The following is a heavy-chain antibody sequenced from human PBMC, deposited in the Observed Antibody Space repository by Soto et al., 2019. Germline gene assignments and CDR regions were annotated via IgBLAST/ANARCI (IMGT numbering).Heavy chain of an antibody. CDR3: ARGPLVLTGYYSSSGRTYYYYYGMDV. J-gene: IGHJ6*02. V-gene: IGHV4-39*07. Sequence: SGPTLVNPTQTLTLTCTFSGFSLSTSGMCVSWIRQPPGKGPEWIGEINHSGSTNYNPSLKSRVTISVDTSKNQFSLKLSSVTAADTAVYYCARGPLVLTGYYSSSGRTYYYYYGMDVWGQGTTVTVSS. CDR1: GFSLSTSGM. D-gene: IGHD3-9*01. CDR2: INHSGST.